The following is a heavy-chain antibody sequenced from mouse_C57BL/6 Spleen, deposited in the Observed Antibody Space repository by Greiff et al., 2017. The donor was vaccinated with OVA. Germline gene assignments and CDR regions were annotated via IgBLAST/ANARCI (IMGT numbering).Heavy chain of an antibody. D-gene: IGHD2-2*01. J-gene: IGHJ4*01. CDR2: LWRGGST. V-gene: IGHV2-5*01. CDR1: GFSLTSSG. CDR3: AKKGDGYDGNYYARDY. Sequence: QVQLKESGPGLVHPSQSLSITCPVSGFSLTSSGVHWFRHSPGKGLAWLGVLWRGGSTDYNAAFMSRMSINKDNSKRQVFFKMNSLQADDTAIYYRAKKGDGYDGNYYARDYWGKGTSVTVSS.